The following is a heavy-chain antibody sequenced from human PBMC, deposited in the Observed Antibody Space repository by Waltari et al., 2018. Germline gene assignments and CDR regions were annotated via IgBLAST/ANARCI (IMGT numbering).Heavy chain of an antibody. CDR3: ASRGYSYGSNWFDP. V-gene: IGHV1-69*01. D-gene: IGHD5-18*01. CDR1: GGTFSSYA. CDR2: ISPISGTA. Sequence: VPLVQSGAEVKKPGSSVQVSCKASGGTFSSYAIRWVRQAPGQGLEWMGGISPISGTANYAQKFQGRVTITADESTSTAYMELSSLRSEDTAVYYCASRGYSYGSNWFDPWGQGTLVTVSS. J-gene: IGHJ5*02.